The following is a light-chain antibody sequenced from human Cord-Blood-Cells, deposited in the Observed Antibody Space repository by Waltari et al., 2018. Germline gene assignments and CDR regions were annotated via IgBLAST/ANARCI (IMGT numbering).Light chain of an antibody. CDR2: GAS. V-gene: IGKV3-15*01. Sequence: EIVITQPPATLSVSPGETATHSCCASQSVSSNLAWYQQNPGQAPRLRIYGASTRATGIPARFSGSGSGTEFTRTISSLQSEDFAVYYCQQYNNWPPYTFGQGTKLEIK. CDR3: QQYNNWPPYT. J-gene: IGKJ2*01. CDR1: QSVSSN.